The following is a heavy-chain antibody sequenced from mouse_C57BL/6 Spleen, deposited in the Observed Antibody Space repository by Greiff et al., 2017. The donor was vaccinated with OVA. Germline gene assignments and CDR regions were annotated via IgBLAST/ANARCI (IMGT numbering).Heavy chain of an antibody. J-gene: IGHJ3*01. CDR2: IDPENGDT. CDR1: GFNIKDDY. D-gene: IGHD2-1*01. CDR3: TLFYPLAY. V-gene: IGHV14-4*01. Sequence: EVQLQQSGAELVRPGASVKLSCTASGFNIKDDYMHWVKQRPEQGLEWIGWIDPENGDTEYASKFQGKATITADTSSNTAYLQLSSLTSEDTAVYYCTLFYPLAYWGQGTLVTVSA.